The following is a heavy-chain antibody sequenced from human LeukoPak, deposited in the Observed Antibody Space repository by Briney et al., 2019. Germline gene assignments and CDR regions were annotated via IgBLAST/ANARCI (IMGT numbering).Heavy chain of an antibody. CDR2: INNDGSSCKSSP. CDR1: GFSFRSYW. Sequence: PGGSLRLSCAASGFSFRSYWMHWVRHAPGKGLVWVSRINNDGSSCKSSPSYADSVKGRFTISRDNAKNTLYLQMDSLRVEDTAVYYCARDPHGGSGSDPHDAFDIWGQGTMVTVSS. V-gene: IGHV3-74*01. CDR3: ARDPHGGSGSDPHDAFDI. D-gene: IGHD1-26*01. J-gene: IGHJ3*02.